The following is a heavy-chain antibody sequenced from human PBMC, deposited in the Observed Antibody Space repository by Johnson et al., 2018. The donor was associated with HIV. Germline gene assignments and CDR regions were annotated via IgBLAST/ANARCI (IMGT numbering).Heavy chain of an antibody. CDR1: GFTFSTYG. Sequence: EKLVESGGGVVQPGRSLRLSCAASGFTFSTYGMHWVRQAPGKGLEWVSAISGSGGSTYYADSVKGRFTISRDNSKNTLYLQMNSLRAEDTAVYYCAGRELDAFDIWGQGTMVTVSS. D-gene: IGHD1-26*01. V-gene: IGHV3-23*04. CDR2: ISGSGGST. CDR3: AGRELDAFDI. J-gene: IGHJ3*02.